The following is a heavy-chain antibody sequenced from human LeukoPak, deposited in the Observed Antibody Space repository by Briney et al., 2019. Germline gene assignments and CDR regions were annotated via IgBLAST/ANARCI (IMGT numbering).Heavy chain of an antibody. CDR3: ARGWQQLPDY. J-gene: IGHJ4*02. CDR2: IHSSGST. D-gene: IGHD6-13*01. V-gene: IGHV4-59*12. Sequence: SETLPLTCTVSGGSISRYYWTWIRQPPGKGLEWIGFIHSSGSTNYNPSLKSRVTISVDTSKNQFSLKLSSVTAADTAVYYCARGWQQLPDYWGQGTLVTVSS. CDR1: GGSISRYY.